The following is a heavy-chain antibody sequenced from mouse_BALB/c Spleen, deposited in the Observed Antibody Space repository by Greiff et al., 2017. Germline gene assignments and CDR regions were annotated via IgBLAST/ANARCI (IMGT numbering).Heavy chain of an antibody. J-gene: IGHJ4*01. CDR1: GFSLTGYG. CDR2: IWGDGST. D-gene: IGHD1-1*01. Sequence: VKVEESGPGLVAPSQSLSITCTVSGFSLTGYGVNWVRQPPGKGLEWLGMIWGDGSTDYNSALKSRLSISKDNSKSQVFLKMNSLQTDDTARYYCARESRYYYGSSFYAMDYWGQGTSVTVSS. V-gene: IGHV2-6-7*01. CDR3: ARESRYYYGSSFYAMDY.